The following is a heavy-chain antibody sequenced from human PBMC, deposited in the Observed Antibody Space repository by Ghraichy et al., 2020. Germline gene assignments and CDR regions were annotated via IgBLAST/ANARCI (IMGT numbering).Heavy chain of an antibody. D-gene: IGHD3/OR15-3a*01. CDR2: IYYSGST. V-gene: IGHV4-39*01. CDR3: ARVGQPLNY. Sequence: SETLSLTCTVSGGSISSSSYYWGWIRQPPGKGLEWIGSIYYSGSTYYNPSLKSRVTISVDTSKNQFSLKLSSVTAADTAVYYCARVGQPLNYWGQGTLVTVSS. J-gene: IGHJ4*02. CDR1: GGSISSSSYY.